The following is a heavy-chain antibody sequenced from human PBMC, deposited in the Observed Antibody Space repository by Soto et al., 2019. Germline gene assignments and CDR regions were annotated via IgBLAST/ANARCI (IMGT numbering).Heavy chain of an antibody. CDR3: ARDFKDRG. CDR2: ISTDGRDT. J-gene: IGHJ4*02. Sequence: EVQVVESGGGLVQPGGSLRLSCVASGFTFSSYWMHWVRQAPGRGLPWVSGISTDGRDTRYADSVRGRFTISRDNAKNTLYLQMNSLRAEDTAVFYCARDFKDRGWGQGTLVTVSS. CDR1: GFTFSSYW. V-gene: IGHV3-74*01.